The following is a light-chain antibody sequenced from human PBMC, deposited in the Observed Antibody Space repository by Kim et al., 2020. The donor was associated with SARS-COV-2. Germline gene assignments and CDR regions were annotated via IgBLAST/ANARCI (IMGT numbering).Light chain of an antibody. J-gene: IGKJ2*03. CDR1: QSISSW. Sequence: ASVGNRITITCRASQSISSWLAWYQQKPGKAPNLLIYKASSLESGVPSRFSGSGSGTEFTLTISSLQPDDFATYYCQQYNSYSQSFGQETKLEI. V-gene: IGKV1-5*03. CDR3: QQYNSYSQS. CDR2: KAS.